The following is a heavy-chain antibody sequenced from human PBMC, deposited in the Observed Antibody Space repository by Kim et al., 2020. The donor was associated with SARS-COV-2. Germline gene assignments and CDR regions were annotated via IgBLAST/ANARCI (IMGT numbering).Heavy chain of an antibody. V-gene: IGHV4-4*07. J-gene: IGHJ5*02. CDR1: GGSISSYY. CDR3: ARYNVAGLQTFNWFDP. Sequence: SETLSLTCTVSGGSISSYYWSWIRQPAGKGLEWIGRIYTSGSTNYNPSLKSRVTMSVDTSKNQFSLKLSSVTAADTAVYYCARYNVAGLQTFNWFDPWGQGTLVTVSS. D-gene: IGHD6-19*01. CDR2: IYTSGST.